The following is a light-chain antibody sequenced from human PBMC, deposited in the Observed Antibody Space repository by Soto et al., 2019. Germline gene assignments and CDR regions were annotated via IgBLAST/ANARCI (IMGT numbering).Light chain of an antibody. CDR2: AAS. CDR1: QGISSY. V-gene: IGKV1-8*01. J-gene: IGKJ1*01. CDR3: QHYYSYPRT. Sequence: AIRMTQSPSSLSASTGDRVTITCRASQGISSYLAWYQQKPGKAPKLLIYAASTLQSGVPSRFRGIGPGKIFTPTISCRQSEDCATYYCQHYYSYPRTFGQGTKVEIK.